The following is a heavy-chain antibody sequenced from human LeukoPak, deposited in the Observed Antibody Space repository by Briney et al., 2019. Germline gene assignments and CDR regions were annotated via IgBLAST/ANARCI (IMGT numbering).Heavy chain of an antibody. J-gene: IGHJ4*02. CDR2: ISSSGSTI. D-gene: IGHD6-19*01. V-gene: IGHV3-11*01. CDR3: AKDPSIAVAGLFDY. CDR1: GFTFSDYY. Sequence: PGGSLRLSCAASGFTFSDYYMSWIRQAPGKGLEWVSYISSSGSTIYYADSVKGRFTISRDNAKNSLYLQMNSLRAEDTAVYYCAKDPSIAVAGLFDYWGRGTLVTVSS.